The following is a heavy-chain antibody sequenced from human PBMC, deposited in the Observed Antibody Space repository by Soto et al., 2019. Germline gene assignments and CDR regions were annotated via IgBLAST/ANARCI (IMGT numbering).Heavy chain of an antibody. CDR3: ARESEDLTSTFDY. Sequence: GGSLRLSCAASGFTFTRYSMNWVRQAPGKGLEWVSSISSTTNYIYYGDSMKGRFTISRDNAKNPLYLEMNSLRAEDTAVYYCARESEDLTSTFDYWGQGTLVTVSS. CDR2: ISSTTNYI. V-gene: IGHV3-21*06. CDR1: GFTFTRYS. J-gene: IGHJ4*02.